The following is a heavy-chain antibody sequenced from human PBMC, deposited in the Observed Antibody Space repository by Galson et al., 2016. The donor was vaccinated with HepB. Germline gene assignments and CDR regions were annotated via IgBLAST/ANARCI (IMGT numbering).Heavy chain of an antibody. J-gene: IGHJ4*02. CDR3: AKGGTRRHDF. CDR1: GDSISGYY. CDR2: IYSSGST. V-gene: IGHV4-59*01. D-gene: IGHD1-1*01. Sequence: SETLSLTCAVSGDSISGYYWTWIRQPPGKELQWIGYIYSSGSTNYSYSLKSRLTMSIDASKNQFSLKLTSVTAADTAVYYCAKGGTRRHDFWGQGILVTVSS.